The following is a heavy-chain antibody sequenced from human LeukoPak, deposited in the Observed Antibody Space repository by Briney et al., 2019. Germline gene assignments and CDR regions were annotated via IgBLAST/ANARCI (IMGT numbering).Heavy chain of an antibody. V-gene: IGHV4-39*01. Sequence: PSETLSLTCTVSGDSISSDSYYWGWIRQPPGKGLEWIGSIYYSGSTYYNPSLKSRVTISVDTSKNQFSLKLSSVTAADTAVYYCARRYCGGDCFYFDYWGQGTLVTVSS. CDR3: ARRYCGGDCFYFDY. CDR2: IYYSGST. D-gene: IGHD2-21*02. CDR1: GDSISSDSYY. J-gene: IGHJ4*02.